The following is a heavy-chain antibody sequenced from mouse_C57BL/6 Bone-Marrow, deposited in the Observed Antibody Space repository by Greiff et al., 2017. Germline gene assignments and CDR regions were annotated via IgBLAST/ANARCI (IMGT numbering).Heavy chain of an antibody. CDR1: GFTFSSYA. CDR2: ISSGGDYI. Sequence: EVKLVESGEGLVKPGGSLKLSCAASGFTFSSYAMSWVRQTPEKRLEWVAYISSGGDYIYYADTVKGRFTISRDNARNTLYLQMSSLKSEDTSMYYCTRDPYYFDYWGQGTTLTVSS. V-gene: IGHV5-9-1*02. J-gene: IGHJ2*01. CDR3: TRDPYYFDY.